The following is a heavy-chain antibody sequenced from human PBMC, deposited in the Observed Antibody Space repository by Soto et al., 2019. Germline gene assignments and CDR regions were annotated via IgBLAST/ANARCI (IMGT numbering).Heavy chain of an antibody. D-gene: IGHD1-20*01. V-gene: IGHV3-30*18. J-gene: IGHJ4*02. Sequence: PGGSLRLSCAASGFTFSSYGIHWVRQAPGKGLEWVAGISSDGTNKYYADSVKGRFTISRDNSKNTLSLQMNSLRAEDTAVYFCAKGSSYNWNLFDYFHYWGQGTLVTVSS. CDR1: GFTFSSYG. CDR2: ISSDGTNK. CDR3: AKGSSYNWNLFDYFHY.